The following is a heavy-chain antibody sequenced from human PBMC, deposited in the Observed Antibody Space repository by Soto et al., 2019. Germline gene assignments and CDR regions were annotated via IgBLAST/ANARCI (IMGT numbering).Heavy chain of an antibody. CDR1: GFTFSSYG. CDR2: ISHDGSNK. V-gene: IGHV3-30*18. CDR3: AKGVRITMVRGTSYFDY. J-gene: IGHJ4*02. D-gene: IGHD3-10*01. Sequence: GGSLRLSCAASGFTFSSYGMHWVRQAPGKGLEWVAVISHDGSNKYYADSVKGRFTISRDNSKNTLYLQMNSLRAEDTAVYYCAKGVRITMVRGTSYFDYWGQGTLVTVSS.